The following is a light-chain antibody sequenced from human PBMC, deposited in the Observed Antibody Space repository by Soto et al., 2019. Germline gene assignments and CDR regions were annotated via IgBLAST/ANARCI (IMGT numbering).Light chain of an antibody. J-gene: IGLJ1*01. V-gene: IGLV2-14*01. CDR2: EVN. CDR1: SNDDGGYNY. Sequence: QSLLTHPACVSVSPGQWFNISCTGTSNDDGGYNYVSWDQQPPCKAPKLMIYEVNNRPSGVPNRLARSNYPNAASLTCSGLQAEDDSDYYCTSYASRSTYGCGTGTMVAVL. CDR3: TSYASRSTYG.